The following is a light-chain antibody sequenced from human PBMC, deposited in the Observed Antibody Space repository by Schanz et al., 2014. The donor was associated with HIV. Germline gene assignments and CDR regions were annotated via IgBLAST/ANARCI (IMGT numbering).Light chain of an antibody. CDR1: RSDIGNYDF. CDR3: NSYSHSNTYV. CDR2: EVT. V-gene: IGLV2-8*01. J-gene: IGLJ1*01. Sequence: QSALTQPPSASGSPGQSVTISCTGTRSDIGNYDFVPWYQQHPGQAPKLIIYEVTKRPSGVPARFSGSKSDNTASLTISGLQPEDEADYYCNSYSHSNTYVFGSGTKLTVL.